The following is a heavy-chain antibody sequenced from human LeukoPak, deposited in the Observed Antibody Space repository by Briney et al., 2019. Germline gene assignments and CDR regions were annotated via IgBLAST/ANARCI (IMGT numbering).Heavy chain of an antibody. CDR3: ARGSADYDISGYYYMDV. J-gene: IGHJ6*03. Sequence: SQTLSLTCTVSGGSISSGGYYWSWIRQHPGKGLEWIGYIYYSGSTYYNPSLKSRVTMSVDTSKNQFSLKLSSVTAADTAVYYCARGSADYDISGYYYMDVWGKGTTVTVSS. CDR1: GGSISSGGYY. D-gene: IGHD3-9*01. CDR2: IYYSGST. V-gene: IGHV4-31*03.